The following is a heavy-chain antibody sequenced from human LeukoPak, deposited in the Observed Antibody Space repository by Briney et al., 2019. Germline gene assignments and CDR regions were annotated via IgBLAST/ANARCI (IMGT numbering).Heavy chain of an antibody. V-gene: IGHV3-53*01. CDR1: GFTVSSNY. CDR3: SQVVGYPPLVY. Sequence: GGSRRLSCAASGFTVSSNYMSWVRQAPGKGLEWVSVIYSGGSTYYADSVKGRFTISRDNSKNTLYLQMNSVRAEDTAVYYCSQVVGYPPLVYWGQGTLVTVSS. D-gene: IGHD2-15*01. CDR2: IYSGGST. J-gene: IGHJ4*02.